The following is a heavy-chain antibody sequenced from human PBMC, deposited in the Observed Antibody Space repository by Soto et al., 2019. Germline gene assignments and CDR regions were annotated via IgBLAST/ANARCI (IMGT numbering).Heavy chain of an antibody. D-gene: IGHD3-16*01. CDR3: ATQTISYTWGV. CDR2: LSRGDER. Sequence: QVQLQDSGPGLVTPSETLSLTCTVSGEPITTTKWWAWVRLPPGKGLEWIGELSRGDERSSNPSLVGPFATSLDKTNTHFPLKLTSATAAATGIYYCATQTISYTWGVWGRGTSVTSSS. V-gene: IGHV4-4*02. CDR1: GEPITTTKW. J-gene: IGHJ6*02.